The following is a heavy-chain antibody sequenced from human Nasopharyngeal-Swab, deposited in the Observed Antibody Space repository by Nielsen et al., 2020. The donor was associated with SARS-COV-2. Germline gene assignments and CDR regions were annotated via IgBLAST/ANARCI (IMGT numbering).Heavy chain of an antibody. J-gene: IGHJ4*02. D-gene: IGHD6-13*01. CDR3: ARKSIAAAGRWVDY. Sequence: WVRQAPGQRLEWMGWINAGNGNTKYSQKFQGRVTITRDTSASTAYVELSSLRSEDTAVYYCARKSIAAAGRWVDYWGRGTLVTVSS. CDR2: INAGNGNT. V-gene: IGHV1-3*01.